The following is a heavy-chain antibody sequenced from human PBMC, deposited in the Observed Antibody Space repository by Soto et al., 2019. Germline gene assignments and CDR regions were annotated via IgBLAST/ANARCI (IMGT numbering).Heavy chain of an antibody. V-gene: IGHV3-30*18. J-gene: IGHJ4*02. CDR3: AKSSGGYYDILTGYRETCFDY. D-gene: IGHD3-9*01. Sequence: GGSLRLSCAASGFTFSSYGMHWVRQAPGKGLEWVAVISYDGSNKYYADSVKGRFTISRDNSKNTLYLQMNSLRAEDTAVYYCAKSSGGYYDILTGYRETCFDYWGQRTLVTVSS. CDR2: ISYDGSNK. CDR1: GFTFSSYG.